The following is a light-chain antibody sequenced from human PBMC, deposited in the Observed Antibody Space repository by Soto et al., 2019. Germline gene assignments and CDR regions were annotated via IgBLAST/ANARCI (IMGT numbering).Light chain of an antibody. CDR2: DAS. J-gene: IGKJ3*01. Sequence: EIVLTQSPGTLSLSPGERATLSCRASQSVSNYLAWYQQKPGQAPRLLIYDASNRATGIPARFSGSGSGTDFTLTISSVEPADFAVYYCQQRSNWGGFGPGTKVEIK. V-gene: IGKV3-11*01. CDR1: QSVSNY. CDR3: QQRSNWGG.